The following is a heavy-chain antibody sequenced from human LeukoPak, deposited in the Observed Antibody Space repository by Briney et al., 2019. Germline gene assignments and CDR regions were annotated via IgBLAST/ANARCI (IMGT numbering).Heavy chain of an antibody. D-gene: IGHD2-8*01. Sequence: SETLSLTCTVSGGSISSGGYYWSWIRQPPGKGLEWIGYIYHSGSTYYNPSLKSRVTISVDRSKNQFSLKLSSVTAADTAVYYCARGTSGSYPRFDCWGQGTLVTVSS. CDR2: IYHSGST. CDR1: GGSISSGGYY. V-gene: IGHV4-30-2*01. J-gene: IGHJ4*02. CDR3: ARGTSGSYPRFDC.